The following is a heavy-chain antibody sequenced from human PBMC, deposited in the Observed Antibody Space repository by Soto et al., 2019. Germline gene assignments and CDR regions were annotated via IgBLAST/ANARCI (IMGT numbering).Heavy chain of an antibody. CDR2: IIPIFGTA. V-gene: IGHV1-69*13. J-gene: IGHJ6*02. D-gene: IGHD5-12*01. CDR1: GGTFSSYA. CDR3: ARGMAEGGYEGDYYYGMDV. Sequence: SVKVSCKASGGTFSSYAISWVRQAPGQGLEWMGGIIPIFGTANYAQKFQGRVTITADESTSTAYMELSSLRSEDTAVYCCARGMAEGGYEGDYYYGMDVWGQGTTVTVSS.